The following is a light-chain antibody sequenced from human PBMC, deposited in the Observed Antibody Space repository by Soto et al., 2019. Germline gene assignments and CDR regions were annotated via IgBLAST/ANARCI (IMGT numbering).Light chain of an antibody. CDR1: QSISNS. CDR2: EAS. V-gene: IGKV3-11*01. CDR3: QQRYNWPPCT. J-gene: IGKJ2*02. Sequence: EVVLTQSPATVSLSPGERATLSCRASQSISNSLAWYQQKPGQAPRLLIYEASNRATGIPARFSGTGSGTDFTLTISSLEPEDFAVYYCQQRYNWPPCTFGQGTKV.